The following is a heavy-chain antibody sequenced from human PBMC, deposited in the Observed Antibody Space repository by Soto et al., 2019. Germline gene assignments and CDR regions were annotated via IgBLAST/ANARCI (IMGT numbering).Heavy chain of an antibody. V-gene: IGHV1-3*01. CDR1: GYTFTSYA. CDR2: INAGNGNT. J-gene: IGHJ4*02. Sequence: GASVKVSCKASGYTFTSYAMHWVRQAPGQRLEWMGWINAGNGNTKYSQKFQGRVTITRDTSASTAYMELSSLRSEDTAVYYCARERTWIQLWSYFDYWGQGTLVTVSS. D-gene: IGHD5-18*01. CDR3: ARERTWIQLWSYFDY.